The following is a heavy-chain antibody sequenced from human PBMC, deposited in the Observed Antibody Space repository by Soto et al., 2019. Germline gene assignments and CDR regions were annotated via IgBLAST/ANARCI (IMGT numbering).Heavy chain of an antibody. CDR2: ISDSSSYI. V-gene: IGHV3-21*01. CDR3: ARYDSSGYYWPYYYYGMDV. J-gene: IGHJ6*02. Sequence: EVQLVESGGGLVKPGGSLRLSCAASGFTFSTYSMNWVRQAPGKGLEWVSSISDSSSYIYYADSVKGRFTISRDNAKNILXXQMNSLRAEDTAVYYCARYDSSGYYWPYYYYGMDVWGQGTTVTVSS. D-gene: IGHD3-22*01. CDR1: GFTFSTYS.